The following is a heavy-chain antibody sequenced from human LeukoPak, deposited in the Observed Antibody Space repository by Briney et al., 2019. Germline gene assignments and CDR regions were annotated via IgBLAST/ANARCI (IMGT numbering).Heavy chain of an antibody. Sequence: GGSLRLSCAASGFTFVNNWMHWVRQAPGRGLECVANINEDGSDKNYVASVKGRFTISRDNAKNSLYLQMQSLRGEDTAVYYCARVPRGSSLSYVFDIWGQGTMVTVSS. CDR3: ARVPRGSSLSYVFDI. CDR2: INEDGSDK. V-gene: IGHV3-7*02. J-gene: IGHJ3*02. D-gene: IGHD6-13*01. CDR1: GFTFVNNW.